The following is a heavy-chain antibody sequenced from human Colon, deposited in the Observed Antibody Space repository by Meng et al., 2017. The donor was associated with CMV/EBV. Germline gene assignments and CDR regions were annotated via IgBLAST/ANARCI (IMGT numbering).Heavy chain of an antibody. Sequence: GESLKISCAASGFSVAINHMNWVRQAPGKGLEWVSVICDGHKTDYAESVKGRFIISRDKSVNTVYLQMNSLRVEDTALYYCVAGYDSRKVAYWGQGTLVTVSS. CDR2: ICDGHKT. V-gene: IGHV3-53*01. CDR1: GFSVAINH. D-gene: IGHD2-15*01. J-gene: IGHJ4*02. CDR3: VAGYDSRKVAY.